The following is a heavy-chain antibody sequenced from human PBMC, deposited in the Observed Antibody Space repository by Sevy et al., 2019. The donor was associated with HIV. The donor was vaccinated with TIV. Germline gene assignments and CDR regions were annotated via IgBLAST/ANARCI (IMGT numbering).Heavy chain of an antibody. J-gene: IGHJ6*02. CDR1: GFTFKSYW. CDR3: AREGSAYATYYYHYAMDV. CDR2: INQDGSEK. Sequence: GGSLRLSCAASGFTFKSYWMTWVRQAPGKGLEWVANINQDGSEKYYSDSLKGRFSISRDSSKNSVHLQINTLRAEDTAVYYWAREGSAYATYYYHYAMDVWGQGTTVTVSS. V-gene: IGHV3-7*01. D-gene: IGHD5-12*01.